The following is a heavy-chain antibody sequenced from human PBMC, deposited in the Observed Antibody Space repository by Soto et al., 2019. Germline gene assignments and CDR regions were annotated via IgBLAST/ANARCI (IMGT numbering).Heavy chain of an antibody. Sequence: GGSLRLXCAASGFTFSSYAMHWVRQAPGKGLEWVGFIWYDGSNTFYAESVKGRFTISRDNSKNTVYLQINALRAEDTAVYYCARGAAARNYFDYWGQGT. D-gene: IGHD6-13*01. V-gene: IGHV3-33*01. CDR3: ARGAAARNYFDY. CDR1: GFTFSSYA. J-gene: IGHJ4*02. CDR2: IWYDGSNT.